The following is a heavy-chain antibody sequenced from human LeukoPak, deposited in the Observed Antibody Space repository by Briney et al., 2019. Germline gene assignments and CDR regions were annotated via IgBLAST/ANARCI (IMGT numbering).Heavy chain of an antibody. D-gene: IGHD4-11*01. J-gene: IGHJ6*02. CDR3: ARDAAYIRYYYGMDV. Sequence: SETLSLTCIVSGGSISSFYWSWIRQPAGKGLEWIGRIYTSGSTNYNPSLKSRVTMSVDTSRNQFSLKLSSVTAADTAVYYCARDAAYIRYYYGMDVWGQGTTVTVSS. CDR1: GGSISSFY. V-gene: IGHV4-4*07. CDR2: IYTSGST.